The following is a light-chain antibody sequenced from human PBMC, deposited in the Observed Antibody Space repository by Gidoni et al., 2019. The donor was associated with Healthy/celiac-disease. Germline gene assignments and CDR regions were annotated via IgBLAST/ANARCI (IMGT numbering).Light chain of an antibody. V-gene: IGKV1-9*01. CDR3: QQFNSYPLT. CDR1: QGISSS. CDR2: AAS. Sequence: IQLTQSPSSLSASVGDRVTITCRASQGISSSLAWYQQKAGKAPKILIYAASKLQSGVPPRFSGSGSGTDFTLTISSLQPEDFATYYCQQFNSYPLTFGGGTKVEIK. J-gene: IGKJ4*01.